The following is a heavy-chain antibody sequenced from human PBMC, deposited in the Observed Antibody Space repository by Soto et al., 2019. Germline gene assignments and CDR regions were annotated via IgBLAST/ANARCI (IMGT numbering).Heavy chain of an antibody. D-gene: IGHD6-25*01. CDR3: ARDPVDLFGYMDV. Sequence: QEELVQSGAEVEKPGSSVNVSCKASEGTFSSYSITWVRQAPGQRLEWMGEIIPLLGTANYAQKFQGRVTITGDKSTSTIYMGLSSLRSDDTAVYYCARDPVDLFGYMDVWGQGTTVTVSS. V-gene: IGHV1-69*06. CDR1: EGTFSSYS. CDR2: IIPLLGTA. J-gene: IGHJ6*02.